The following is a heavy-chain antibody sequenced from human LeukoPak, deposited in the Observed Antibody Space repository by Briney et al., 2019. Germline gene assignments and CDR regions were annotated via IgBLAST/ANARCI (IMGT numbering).Heavy chain of an antibody. Sequence: ASVKVSCKVSGYTLTDLSMHWVRQAPGKGLEWMGGVDSDDGVRLYAQKFQGRVTMTEDAFIDTAYMELSGLRSDDTAVYFCATEVGSRYFEYWGQGALVTVSS. CDR3: ATEVGSRYFEY. D-gene: IGHD6-19*01. CDR1: GYTLTDLS. J-gene: IGHJ4*02. V-gene: IGHV1-24*01. CDR2: VDSDDGVR.